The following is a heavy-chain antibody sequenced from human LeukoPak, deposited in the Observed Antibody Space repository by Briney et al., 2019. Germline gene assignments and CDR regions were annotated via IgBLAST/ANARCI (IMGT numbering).Heavy chain of an antibody. J-gene: IGHJ4*02. V-gene: IGHV1-2*02. Sequence: ASVRVSCSCSGYSFSAHYLHRVRQLPAQRPEWVGRIDPASGGTHYAQKFQGRVTETRNTSTTTVDMELSGLRSDDTAVYYCARVPGPYTTSRFDFWGQGTLVTVSS. CDR2: IDPASGGT. CDR1: GYSFSAHY. D-gene: IGHD2-2*02. CDR3: ARVPGPYTTSRFDF.